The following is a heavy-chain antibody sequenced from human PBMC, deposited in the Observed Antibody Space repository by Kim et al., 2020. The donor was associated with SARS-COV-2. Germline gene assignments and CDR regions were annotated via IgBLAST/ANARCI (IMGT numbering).Heavy chain of an antibody. D-gene: IGHD6-19*01. V-gene: IGHV3-30*18. J-gene: IGHJ6*02. Sequence: GGSLRLSCAASGFTFSSYGMHWVRQAPGKGLEWVAVISYDGSNKYYADSVKGRFTISRDNSKNTLYLQMNSLRAEDTAVYYCAKNPHPIAVAQNYYYYGMDVWGQGTTVTVSS. CDR1: GFTFSSYG. CDR2: ISYDGSNK. CDR3: AKNPHPIAVAQNYYYYGMDV.